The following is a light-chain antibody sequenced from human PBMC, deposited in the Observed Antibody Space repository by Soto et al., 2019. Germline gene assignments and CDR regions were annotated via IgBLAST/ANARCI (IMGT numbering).Light chain of an antibody. CDR1: QSVSSN. CDR3: QQYNSWPRT. J-gene: IGKJ1*01. Sequence: EIVMTQPPATLSVSPGERATLSCRASQSVSSNLAWFQQKPGQAPRLLIYGASTGASGVPARFSGSGSGTDFTLTISSLQSEAFAVYYCQQYNSWPRTFGQGTKVDIK. V-gene: IGKV3-15*01. CDR2: GAS.